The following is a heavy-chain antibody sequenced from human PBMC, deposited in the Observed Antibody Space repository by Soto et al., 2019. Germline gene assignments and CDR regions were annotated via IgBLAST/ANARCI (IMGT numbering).Heavy chain of an antibody. CDR1: GFTFSSYA. J-gene: IGHJ5*02. V-gene: IGHV3-23*01. CDR3: AKDRERSPHVS. D-gene: IGHD1-1*01. CDR2: ISGSGGST. Sequence: EVQLLESGGGLVQPGGSLRLSCAPSGFTFSSYAMSWVRQAPGKGLEWVSSISGSGGSTYYADSVKGRFTISRDRSKNTVYLQMNSLRAEDTAVYYCAKDRERSPHVSWGQGILVTVSS.